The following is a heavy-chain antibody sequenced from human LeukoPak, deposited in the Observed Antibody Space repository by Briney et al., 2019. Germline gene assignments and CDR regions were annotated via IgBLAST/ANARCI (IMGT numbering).Heavy chain of an antibody. CDR1: GYTFTSYG. CDR3: AASPGYSYGSMRTNWFDP. V-gene: IGHV1-18*01. Sequence: GASVKVSCKASGYTFTSYGISWVRQAPGQGLEWMGWISAYNGNTNYAQKLQGRVTMTTDTSTSTAYMELRSLRSDDTAVYYCAASPGYSYGSMRTNWFDPWGQGTLVTVSS. CDR2: ISAYNGNT. D-gene: IGHD5-18*01. J-gene: IGHJ5*02.